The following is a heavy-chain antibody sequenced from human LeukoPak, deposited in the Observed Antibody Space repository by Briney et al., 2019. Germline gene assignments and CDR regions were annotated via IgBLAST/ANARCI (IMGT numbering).Heavy chain of an antibody. J-gene: IGHJ4*02. V-gene: IGHV4-30-4*01. CDR2: IYHSGST. D-gene: IGHD3-10*01. Sequence: SQTLSLTCTVSGGSISSGDYYWSWIRQPPGKGLEWIGYIYHSGSTYDNPSLKSRVTISVDTSKNQFSLKLSSVTAADTAVYYCARGDRPGSGSYYKGPLRYWGQGTLVTVSS. CDR3: ARGDRPGSGSYYKGPLRY. CDR1: GGSISSGDYY.